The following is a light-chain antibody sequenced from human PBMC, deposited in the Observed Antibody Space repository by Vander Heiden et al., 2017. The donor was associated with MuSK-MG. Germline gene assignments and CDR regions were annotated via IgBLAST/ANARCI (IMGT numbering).Light chain of an antibody. J-gene: IGLJ1*01. CDR3: SSYSSSNTLS. Sequence: QSALTQPASVSGSPGQSITIACSGTNTDVGGYRYVSWYQQHPGKAPQLFIYDGSGRPSGISNRFSASKSGYTASLTISDLQPEDEAYYYCSSYSSSNTLSFGTGTKVTVL. CDR2: DGS. CDR1: NTDVGGYRY. V-gene: IGLV2-14*03.